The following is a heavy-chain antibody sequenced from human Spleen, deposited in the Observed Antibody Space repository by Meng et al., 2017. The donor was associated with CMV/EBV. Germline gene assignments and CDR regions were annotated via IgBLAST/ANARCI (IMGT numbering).Heavy chain of an antibody. V-gene: IGHV4-34*01. D-gene: IGHD1-14*01. CDR1: CGTFSVYY. CDR3: ARSGRFDY. Sequence: VSRSLAYVTCCGTFSVYYWSCIRQPPRNRMDSIGEINHSVSTNYNPSLMTPVYISVDTSKNQFSLKLGSVTAEDTAVYYCARSGRFDYWGQGTLVTVSS. CDR2: INHSVST. J-gene: IGHJ4*02.